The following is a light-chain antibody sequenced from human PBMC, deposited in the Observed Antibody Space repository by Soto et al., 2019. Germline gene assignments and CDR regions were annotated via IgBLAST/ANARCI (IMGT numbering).Light chain of an antibody. Sequence: QSALTQPPSASGSPGQSVTISCTGTSSDVGGYDYVSWYQQQPGKAPKLIIYEVTNRPSGVPDRFSGSKSGNTASLTVSGLQAEDEDDYYCRSYAGISNVIFGAGTKLTVL. CDR3: RSYAGISNVI. J-gene: IGLJ2*01. CDR2: EVT. V-gene: IGLV2-8*01. CDR1: SSDVGGYDY.